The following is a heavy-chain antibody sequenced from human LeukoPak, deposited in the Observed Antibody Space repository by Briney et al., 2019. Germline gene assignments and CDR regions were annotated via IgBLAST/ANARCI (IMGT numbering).Heavy chain of an antibody. CDR1: GFTFSGYG. V-gene: IGHV3-30*18. CDR3: AKDSGSTIRNHYGSGSYYYVY. D-gene: IGHD3-10*01. Sequence: PGGSLRLSCAASGFTFSGYGVHWVRQAPGKGLEWVADISYDGSNKYYADSVKCRFTISRDTSKNTLYLQMYSLRAEDTAVYYCAKDSGSTIRNHYGSGSYYYVYGGQRTLVTVSS. CDR2: ISYDGSNK. J-gene: IGHJ4*02.